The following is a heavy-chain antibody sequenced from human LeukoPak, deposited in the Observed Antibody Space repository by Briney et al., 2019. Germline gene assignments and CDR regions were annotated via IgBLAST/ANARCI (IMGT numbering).Heavy chain of an antibody. CDR1: GSTFTRYY. D-gene: IGHD2-15*01. CDR3: ARDTGCGSGGSCYSDLDY. J-gene: IGHJ4*02. V-gene: IGHV1-2*02. CDR2: INPNSGCT. Sequence: APGNVSCTPSGSTFTRYYMHWVRQAPGPGQEWMGWINPNSGCTKYEQKSQGRVTMTRYKSILTAYMELSRLRSDDTGVYYCARDTGCGSGGSCYSDLDYRGEGTLVTVSS.